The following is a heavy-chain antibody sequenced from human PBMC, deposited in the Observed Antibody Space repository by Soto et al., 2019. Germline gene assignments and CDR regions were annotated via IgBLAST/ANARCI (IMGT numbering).Heavy chain of an antibody. J-gene: IGHJ4*02. Sequence: SETLSLSCTVSGGSLSSYHWSWIRQPPGKGLEWIGYIYYSGSTNYNPSLKSRVTISVDTSKNQFSLKLSSVTAADTAVYYCARRYGDCFDYWGQGTLVTVSS. CDR2: IYYSGST. CDR1: GGSLSSYH. D-gene: IGHD4-17*01. V-gene: IGHV4-59*08. CDR3: ARRYGDCFDY.